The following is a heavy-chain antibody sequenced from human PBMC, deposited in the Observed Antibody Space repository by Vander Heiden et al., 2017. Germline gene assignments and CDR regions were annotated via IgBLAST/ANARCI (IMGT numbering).Heavy chain of an antibody. CDR3: AREDSAFDY. J-gene: IGHJ4*01. CDR1: GFTFSSYG. CDR2: IWYDGRKK. Sequence: SGGGVVQPGRSLRLSCAASGFTFSSYGMHWVRQAPGKGLEWVAVIWYDGRKKDYADSVKGRFTISRDNSKNTLYMQMNRLRAEDTAVYYCAREDSAFDYWGHGTLITVSS. V-gene: IGHV3-33*01.